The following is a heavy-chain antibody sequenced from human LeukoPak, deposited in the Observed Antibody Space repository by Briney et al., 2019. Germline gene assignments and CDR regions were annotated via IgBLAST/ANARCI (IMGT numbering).Heavy chain of an antibody. CDR1: GGSLSSYY. CDR3: ARAASSSWYRNWFDP. V-gene: IGHV4-59*12. Sequence: SETLSLTCTVSGGSLSSYYWSWIRQPPGKGLEWIGYIYYSGSTNYNPSLKSRVTISVDTSKNQFSLQLNSVTPEDTAVYYCARAASSSWYRNWFDPWGQGTLVTVSS. D-gene: IGHD6-13*01. J-gene: IGHJ5*02. CDR2: IYYSGST.